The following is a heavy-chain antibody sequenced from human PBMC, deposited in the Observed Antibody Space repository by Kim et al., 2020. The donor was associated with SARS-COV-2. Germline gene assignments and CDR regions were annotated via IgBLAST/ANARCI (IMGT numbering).Heavy chain of an antibody. Sequence: TYYADSVKGRFTISRDNSKNTLYLQMNSLRAEDTAVYYCAKDPEIAAAGYWGQGTLVTVSS. CDR2: T. CDR3: AKDPEIAAAGY. D-gene: IGHD6-13*01. V-gene: IGHV3-23*01. J-gene: IGHJ4*02.